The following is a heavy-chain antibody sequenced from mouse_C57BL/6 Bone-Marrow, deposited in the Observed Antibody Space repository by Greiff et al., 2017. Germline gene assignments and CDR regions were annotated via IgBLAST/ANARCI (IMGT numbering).Heavy chain of an antibody. CDR1: GFSLSTSGMG. CDR2: IYWDDDK. CDR3: ARRDYGSSYNYFDY. D-gene: IGHD1-1*01. Sequence: QVQLKQSGPGILQSSQTLSLTCSFSGFSLSTSGMGVSWIRQPSGKGLEWLAHIYWDDDKRYNPSLKSRRTISKDTSRNQVFLKISSVDTADTATYYCARRDYGSSYNYFDYWGQGTTLTVSS. V-gene: IGHV8-12*01. J-gene: IGHJ2*01.